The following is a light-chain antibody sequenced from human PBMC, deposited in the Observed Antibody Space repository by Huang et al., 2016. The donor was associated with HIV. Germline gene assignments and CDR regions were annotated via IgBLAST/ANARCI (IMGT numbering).Light chain of an antibody. J-gene: IGKJ1*01. V-gene: IGKV1-NL1*01. Sequence: DPVTITCRASQGISNSVAWYQQKPGKAPKLLLYSTSRLESGVPSRFRGGYSGTDYTLTINSLPPDDFATYYCQQYYTSPTFGQGSKVEIK. CDR3: QQYYTSPT. CDR1: QGISNS. CDR2: STS.